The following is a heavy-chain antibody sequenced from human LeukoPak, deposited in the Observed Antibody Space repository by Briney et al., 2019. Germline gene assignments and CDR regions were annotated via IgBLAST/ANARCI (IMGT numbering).Heavy chain of an antibody. D-gene: IGHD5-12*01. CDR3: GRQSYDYGVDF. V-gene: IGHV4-39*01. Sequence: PTETLSLTCTVSGGSMSTTSYFWGWIRQPPGKGLEWMGSTYYSGSTYDNPSLKSRVTISIDRSKNQSSLKLTSVTAADTAVYYCGRQSYDYGVDFWGQGTLVTVSS. J-gene: IGHJ4*02. CDR1: GGSMSTTSYF. CDR2: TYYSGST.